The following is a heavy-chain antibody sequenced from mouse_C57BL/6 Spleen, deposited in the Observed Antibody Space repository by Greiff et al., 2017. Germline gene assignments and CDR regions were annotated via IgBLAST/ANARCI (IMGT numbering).Heavy chain of an antibody. D-gene: IGHD1-1*01. Sequence: EVKLMESGGGLVKPGGSLKLSCAASGFTFSDYGMHWVRQAPEKGLEWVAYISSGSSTIYYADTVKGRFTITRDTAKNTLFLQLTSLRSEDTAMYYCARTYYGSPWFAYWGQGTLVTVSA. CDR3: ARTYYGSPWFAY. CDR1: GFTFSDYG. V-gene: IGHV5-17*01. CDR2: ISSGSSTI. J-gene: IGHJ3*01.